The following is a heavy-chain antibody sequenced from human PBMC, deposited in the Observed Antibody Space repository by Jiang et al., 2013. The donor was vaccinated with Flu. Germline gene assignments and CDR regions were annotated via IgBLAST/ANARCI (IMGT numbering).Heavy chain of an antibody. D-gene: IGHD3-22*01. Sequence: KTDGGTTDYAAPVKGRFTISRDDSKNTLYLQMNSLKTEDTAVYYCTTDPDFYDSSGYYTTADYWGQGTLVTGLL. CDR3: TTDPDFYDSSGYYTTADY. V-gene: IGHV3-15*01. J-gene: IGHJ4*02. CDR2: KTDGGTT.